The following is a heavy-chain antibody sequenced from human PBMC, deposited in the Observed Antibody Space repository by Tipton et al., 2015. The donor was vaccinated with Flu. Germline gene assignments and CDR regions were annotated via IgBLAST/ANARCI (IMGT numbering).Heavy chain of an antibody. CDR3: ARGGRKWELLGAIDY. J-gene: IGHJ4*02. V-gene: IGHV4-34*01. CDR1: GGSFSGYY. Sequence: TLSLTCAVYGGSFSGYYWSWIRQPPGKGLEWIGEINHSGSTNHNPSLKSRVTISVDTSKNQFSLILSSVTAADTAVYYCARGGRKWELLGAIDYWGQGTLVAVSS. D-gene: IGHD1-26*01. CDR2: INHSGST.